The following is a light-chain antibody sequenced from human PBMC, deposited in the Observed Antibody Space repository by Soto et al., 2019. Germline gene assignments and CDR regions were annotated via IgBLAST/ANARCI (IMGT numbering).Light chain of an antibody. J-gene: IGKJ2*01. CDR3: QQYARPPYA. Sequence: EIVLTQSPATLFVSPGEGATLFCRDSQSVGSYLAWYQQKPGQAPRPLMYEASSRATGIPDRVSGSGSGTDFTLTISRLEPEDFAVYYCQQYARPPYAFGQGTKVDI. V-gene: IGKV3-20*01. CDR1: QSVGSY. CDR2: EAS.